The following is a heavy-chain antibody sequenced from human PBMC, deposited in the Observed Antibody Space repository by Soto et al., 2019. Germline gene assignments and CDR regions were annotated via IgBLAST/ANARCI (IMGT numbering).Heavy chain of an antibody. Sequence: SETLSLTCTVSGGSITSYYWAWIRQPPGQGLEWIGYISDIGSTSYNPSLTSRVTMLVDTSKKQFSLKLSSVTEADSAVYFCARSIPDSRGGGMDVWGQGATVTVSS. J-gene: IGHJ6*02. V-gene: IGHV4-59*01. D-gene: IGHD3-10*01. CDR1: GGSITSYY. CDR3: ARSIPDSRGGGMDV. CDR2: ISDIGST.